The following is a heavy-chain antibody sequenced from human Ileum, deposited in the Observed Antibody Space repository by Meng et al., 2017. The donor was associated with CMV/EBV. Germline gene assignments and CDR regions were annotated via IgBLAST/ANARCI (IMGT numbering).Heavy chain of an antibody. D-gene: IGHD3/OR15-3a*01. CDR1: GYTLSELF. CDR2: FDRGDGKV. V-gene: IGHV1-24*01. J-gene: IGHJ6*02. CDR3: ATQLYDFESAHGVDV. Sequence: ASVKVSCQVSGYTLSELFMYWVRQAPGKGLEWVGGFDRGDGKVVYAQSFQGRVTMTEDTSTDTAYMELKSLSSDDTAVYYCATQLYDFESAHGVDVWGQGTSVTVSS.